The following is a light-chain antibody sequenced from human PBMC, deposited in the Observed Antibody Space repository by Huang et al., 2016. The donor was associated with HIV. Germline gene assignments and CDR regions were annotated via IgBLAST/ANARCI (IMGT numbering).Light chain of an antibody. V-gene: IGKV3-15*01. J-gene: IGKJ2*01. CDR1: QCVSSP. CDR3: QQYYKLYT. CDR2: GAS. Sequence: IVMTQSPGTLAVSPGERATLPCRASQCVSSPLAWYQEKPGQSPRLLIYGASTRATGIPARCSGSGSGTEFTLTISSLQSEDFAVYYCQQYYKLYTFGQGTKLEIK.